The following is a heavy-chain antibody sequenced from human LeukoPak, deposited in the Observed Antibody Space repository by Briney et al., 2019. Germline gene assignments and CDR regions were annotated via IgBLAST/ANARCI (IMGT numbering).Heavy chain of an antibody. CDR1: GYSFTNYW. Sequence: GESLKISCKGSGYSFTNYWIVWVRQMPGKGLEWMGFIHPGDSDSRYSPSFQGHVSISADKSVTTAYLQWSSLKASDTAMYYCARGHCSSAGCLPYMDVWGKGTKVTVSS. CDR3: ARGHCSSAGCLPYMDV. D-gene: IGHD2-2*01. V-gene: IGHV5-51*01. J-gene: IGHJ6*03. CDR2: IHPGDSDS.